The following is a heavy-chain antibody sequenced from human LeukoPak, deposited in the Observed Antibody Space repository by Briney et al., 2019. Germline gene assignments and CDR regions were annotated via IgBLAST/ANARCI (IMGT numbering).Heavy chain of an antibody. D-gene: IGHD6-19*01. J-gene: IGHJ4*02. CDR2: IYSGGST. CDR3: ARLAPVAAHFDY. V-gene: IGHV3-53*01. Sequence: GGSLRLSCAASGFTFSSYAMSWVRQAPGKGLEWVSVIYSGGSTYYADSVKGRFTISRDNSKNTLYLQMNSLRAEDTAVYYCARLAPVAAHFDYWGQGTLVTVSS. CDR1: GFTFSSYA.